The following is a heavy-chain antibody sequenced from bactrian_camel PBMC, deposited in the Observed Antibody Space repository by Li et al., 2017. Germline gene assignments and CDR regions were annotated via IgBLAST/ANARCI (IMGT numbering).Heavy chain of an antibody. CDR2: IDAHGGP. CDR1: GAIDLTDC. CDR3: AVAIRYIGTRCWGTSREYLY. V-gene: IGHV3S53*01. J-gene: IGHJ4*01. Sequence: VQLVESGGGSVQAGGSLRLSCVGSGAIDLTDCMGWFRRAPGKEREAVAAIDAHGGPSYANSVKGRFTISQDNTENTVYLQMNSLNPEDTAMYYCAVAIRYIGTRCWGTSREYLYWGQGTQVTVS. D-gene: IGHD5*01.